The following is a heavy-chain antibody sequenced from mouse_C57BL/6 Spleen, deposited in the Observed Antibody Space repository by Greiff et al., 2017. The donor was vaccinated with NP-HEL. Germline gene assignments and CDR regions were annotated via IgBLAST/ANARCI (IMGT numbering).Heavy chain of an antibody. Sequence: QVQLQQPGAELVRPGTSVKLSCKASGYTFTSYWMHWVKQRPGQGLEWIGVIDPADSYTNYNQKFKGKATLTVDTSSSTAYMPLSSLTSEDSAVYYCARDGSSLAWFAYGGQGTLATVSA. CDR3: ARDGSSLAWFAY. D-gene: IGHD1-1*01. CDR1: GYTFTSYW. CDR2: IDPADSYT. V-gene: IGHV1-59*01. J-gene: IGHJ3*01.